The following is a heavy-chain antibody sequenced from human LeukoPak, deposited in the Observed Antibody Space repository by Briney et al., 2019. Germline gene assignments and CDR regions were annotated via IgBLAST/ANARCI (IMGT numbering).Heavy chain of an antibody. CDR3: ARDLLAVAGTESNY. J-gene: IGHJ4*02. D-gene: IGHD6-19*01. CDR2: INPNSGGT. Sequence: ASVKVSCKASRYTFTVYYMHWVRQAPGQGLEWMGRINPNSGGTNYAQKFQGRVTMTRDTSISTAYMELSRLRSDDTAVYCCARDLLAVAGTESNYWGQGTLVTVSS. V-gene: IGHV1-2*06. CDR1: RYTFTVYY.